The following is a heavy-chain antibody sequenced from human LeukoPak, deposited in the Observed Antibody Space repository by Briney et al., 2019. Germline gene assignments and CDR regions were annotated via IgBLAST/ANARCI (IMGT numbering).Heavy chain of an antibody. V-gene: IGHV4-4*07. Sequence: PSETLSLTCTVSGGSISSYYWSWIRQPAGKGLEWIGRIYTSGSTSYNPSLKSRVTMSVDTSKNQFSLKLSSVTAADTAVYYCARGYNYYDSSRFDPWGQGTLVTVSS. CDR1: GGSISSYY. J-gene: IGHJ5*02. D-gene: IGHD3-22*01. CDR3: ARGYNYYDSSRFDP. CDR2: IYTSGST.